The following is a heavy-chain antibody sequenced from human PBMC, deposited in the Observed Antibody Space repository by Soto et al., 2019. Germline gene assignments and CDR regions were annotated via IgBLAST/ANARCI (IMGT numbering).Heavy chain of an antibody. D-gene: IGHD2-15*01. CDR2: ISGSGGST. J-gene: IGHJ6*02. Sequence: PGGSLRLSCAASGFTFSSYAMSWVRQAPGKGLEWVSAISGSGGSTYYADSVKGRFTISRDNSKNTLYLQMNSLRAEDTAVYYCAKAGYCSGGSCSSYRYYYGMDVWGQGTTVTVSS. CDR1: GFTFSSYA. V-gene: IGHV3-23*01. CDR3: AKAGYCSGGSCSSYRYYYGMDV.